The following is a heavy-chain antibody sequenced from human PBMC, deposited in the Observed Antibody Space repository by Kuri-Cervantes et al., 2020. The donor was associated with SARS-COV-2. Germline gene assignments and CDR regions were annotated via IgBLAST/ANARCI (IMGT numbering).Heavy chain of an antibody. CDR1: GFTFSSYA. CDR2: VNIDGSGT. V-gene: IGHV3-74*01. CDR3: ARDDEAPGVWFDY. J-gene: IGHJ4*02. Sequence: GESLKISCAASGFTFSSYAMSWVRQVPGKGLVWVSRVNIDGSGTSYADSVKGRFTISRDNAKNTVYLHMNSLRAEDTALYYCARDDEAPGVWFDYWGQGPLVTVSS. D-gene: IGHD2-21*01.